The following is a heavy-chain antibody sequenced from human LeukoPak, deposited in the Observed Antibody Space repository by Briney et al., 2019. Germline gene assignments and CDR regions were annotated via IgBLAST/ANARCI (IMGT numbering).Heavy chain of an antibody. J-gene: IGHJ4*02. V-gene: IGHV4-34*01. Sequence: PSETLSLTCAVYGGSFSGYYWSWIRQPPGKGLEWIGEINHSGSTNYNPSLKSRVTISVDTSKNQFSLKLSSVTAADTAVYYCARVGLGQPDSVGAVESRYYFDYWGQGTLVTVSS. CDR1: GGSFSGYY. D-gene: IGHD1-26*01. CDR2: INHSGST. CDR3: ARVGLGQPDSVGAVESRYYFDY.